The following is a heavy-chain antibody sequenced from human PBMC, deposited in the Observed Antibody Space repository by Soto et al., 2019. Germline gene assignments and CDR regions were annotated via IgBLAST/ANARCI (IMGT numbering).Heavy chain of an antibody. Sequence: WGSLRVCWCAAGGMFGGYGSGWVRLTPGKGLEWVSSIFAGSGGSDYTDSVRGRFSISRDNLKNGLYLQMAGLRVENTVIYYWARDMQTDGSWTFYLWGRGTPVTVSS. V-gene: IGHV3-23*01. J-gene: IGHJ4*01. CDR1: GGMFGGYG. CDR3: ARDMQTDGSWTFYL. CDR2: IFAGSGGS. D-gene: IGHD2-15*01.